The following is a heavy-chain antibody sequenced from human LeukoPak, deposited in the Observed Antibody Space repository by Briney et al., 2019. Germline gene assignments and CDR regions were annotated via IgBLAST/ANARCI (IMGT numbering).Heavy chain of an antibody. CDR2: IIPIFGTA. D-gene: IGHD3-9*01. CDR1: GGTFSSYA. J-gene: IGHJ4*02. CDR3: ARVEGELRYFDRLNY. V-gene: IGHV1-69*13. Sequence: GASVKVSCKASGGTFSSYAISWVRQAPGQGLEWMGGIIPIFGTANYAQKFQGRATITADESTSTAYMELSSLRSEDTAVYYCARVEGELRYFDRLNYWGQGTLVTVSS.